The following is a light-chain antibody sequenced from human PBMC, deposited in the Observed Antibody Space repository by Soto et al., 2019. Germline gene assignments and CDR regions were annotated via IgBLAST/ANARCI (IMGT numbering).Light chain of an antibody. V-gene: IGLV1-44*01. CDR2: NNN. CDR1: SSNIGTNA. Sequence: QSVLTQPPSASGTPGQMVTISCSGGSSNIGTNAVNWYQQLPGTAPKLLIYNNNQRPSGVPDRFSGSKSGTSASLAISGLQSEDEADYYCAAWDDGLNGYVFGTGTKVTVL. J-gene: IGLJ1*01. CDR3: AAWDDGLNGYV.